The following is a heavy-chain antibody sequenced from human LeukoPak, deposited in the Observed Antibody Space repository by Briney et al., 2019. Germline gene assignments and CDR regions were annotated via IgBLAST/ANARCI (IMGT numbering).Heavy chain of an antibody. CDR3: ARDGPYSGSYY. D-gene: IGHD1-26*01. Sequence: SVKVSCKASGGTFRSNPVSWVRQAPGQGLEWMGQIIPIFGTTNYAQKFQGRLTLTADKSTGTAYMELYSLTSDDTPVYYCARDGPYSGSYYWGQGTLVTVSS. CDR2: IIPIFGTT. V-gene: IGHV1-69*06. CDR1: GGTFRSNP. J-gene: IGHJ4*02.